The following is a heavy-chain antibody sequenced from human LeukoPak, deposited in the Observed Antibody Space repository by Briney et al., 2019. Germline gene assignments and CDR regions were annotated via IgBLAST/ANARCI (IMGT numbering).Heavy chain of an antibody. D-gene: IGHD2-15*01. CDR3: AKDLTGYCSGGSCYTNWFDP. V-gene: IGHV3-23*01. J-gene: IGHJ5*02. Sequence: GGSLRLSCAASGFTFSSYAMSWVRQTPGKGLERVSAISDSGGSTYYADSVKGRFTISRDNSKNTLYLQMNSLRAEDTAVYYCAKDLTGYCSGGSCYTNWFDPWGQGTLVTVSS. CDR2: ISDSGGST. CDR1: GFTFSSYA.